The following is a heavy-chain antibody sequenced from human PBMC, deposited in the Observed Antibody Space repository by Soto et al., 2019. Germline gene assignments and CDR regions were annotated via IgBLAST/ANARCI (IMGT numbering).Heavy chain of an antibody. CDR1: GGSFSDFY. V-gene: IGHV4-34*01. D-gene: IGHD1-26*01. J-gene: IGHJ3*02. Sequence: SETLSLTCAVYGGSFSDFYWSWIRQSPGKGLEWIGEIYHSGSTNYNPSLKSRVTISVDKSKNQFSLKLSSVTAADTAVYYCDSGRSYSAFDIWGQGTTVTV. CDR3: DSGRSYSAFDI. CDR2: IYHSGST.